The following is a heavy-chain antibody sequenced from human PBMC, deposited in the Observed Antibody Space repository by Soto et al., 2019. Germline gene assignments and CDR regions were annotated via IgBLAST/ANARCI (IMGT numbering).Heavy chain of an antibody. J-gene: IGHJ4*02. D-gene: IGHD3-9*01. CDR2: ISWNSGSI. CDR3: AKEPLRYFDWPSPYYFDY. V-gene: IGHV3-9*01. CDR1: GFNFDDYA. Sequence: GGSLRLSCAASGFNFDDYAMHWVRQAPGKGLEWVSGISWNSGSIGYADSVKGRFTISRDNAKNSLYLQMNSLRAEDTALYYCAKEPLRYFDWPSPYYFDYWGQGTLVTVSS.